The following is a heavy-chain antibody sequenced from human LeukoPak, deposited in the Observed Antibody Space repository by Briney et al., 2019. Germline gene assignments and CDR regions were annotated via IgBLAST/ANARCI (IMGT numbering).Heavy chain of an antibody. CDR1: GFTFSGFG. J-gene: IGHJ5*01. CDR3: GYYNSGSYSTPDS. V-gene: IGHV3-30*02. CDR2: IHTDQTIQ. Sequence: GGSLRLSCAASGFTFSGFGMHWVRQAPGKGLEWVAYIHTDQTIQYYADSVKGRFTISRDNSKNTLYLQMKTLRSEDTAGYYCGYYNSGSYSTPDSWGQGTQVTVSS. D-gene: IGHD3-10*01.